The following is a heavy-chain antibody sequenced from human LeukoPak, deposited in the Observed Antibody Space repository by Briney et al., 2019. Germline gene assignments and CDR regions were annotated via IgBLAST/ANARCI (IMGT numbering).Heavy chain of an antibody. Sequence: GASVKVSCKTSGGTFATHAISWVRQAPGQGLEWMGGIIPIFGTGNYAQNFQGRVTITADVSTSTAYMELSSLTYEDTAVYYCARDRDGDSSRPDALDVWGQGTKVTVSS. CDR2: IIPIFGTG. V-gene: IGHV1-69*13. CDR1: GGTFATHA. CDR3: ARDRDGDSSRPDALDV. J-gene: IGHJ3*01. D-gene: IGHD6-13*01.